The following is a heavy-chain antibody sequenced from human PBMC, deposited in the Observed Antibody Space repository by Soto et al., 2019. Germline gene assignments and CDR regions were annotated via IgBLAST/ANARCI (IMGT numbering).Heavy chain of an antibody. CDR1: GGSFSGYY. V-gene: IGHV4-34*01. Sequence: NPSEILSLTCAVYGGSFSGYYWSWIRQPPGKGLEWIGEINNSGSTNYNPSLKSRVTISVDTSKNQFSLKLSYVTAADTAVYYCARWGQEYYDFWSGYYGRDYYGMDVWGQGTTVT. D-gene: IGHD3-3*01. CDR2: INNSGST. J-gene: IGHJ6*02. CDR3: ARWGQEYYDFWSGYYGRDYYGMDV.